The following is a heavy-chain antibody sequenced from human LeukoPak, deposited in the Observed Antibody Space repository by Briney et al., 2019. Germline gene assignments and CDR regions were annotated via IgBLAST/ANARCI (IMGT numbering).Heavy chain of an antibody. V-gene: IGHV3-7*01. D-gene: IGHD3-10*01. CDR3: ARDFGRRNWFDP. Sequence: GGSLRLSCAASGFTFSSYWMSWGRQAPGKGLEGLANIKQDGSEKYYVDSVKGRFTISRDNAKNSLYLQMNSLRAEDTAVYYCARDFGRRNWFDPWGQGTLVTVSS. CDR1: GFTFSSYW. CDR2: IKQDGSEK. J-gene: IGHJ5*02.